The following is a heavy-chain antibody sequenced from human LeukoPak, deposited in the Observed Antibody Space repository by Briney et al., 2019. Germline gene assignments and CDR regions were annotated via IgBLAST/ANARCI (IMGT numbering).Heavy chain of an antibody. CDR3: ARGSSWSFYFDY. Sequence: SETLSLTCSVSGGTINSYFWNWIRQSPGKGLEWIGEINHSGSTNYNPSLKSRVTISVDTSKNQFSLKLSSVTAADTAVYYCARGSSWSFYFDYWGQGTLVTVSS. CDR1: GGTINSYF. D-gene: IGHD6-13*01. V-gene: IGHV4-34*01. CDR2: INHSGST. J-gene: IGHJ4*02.